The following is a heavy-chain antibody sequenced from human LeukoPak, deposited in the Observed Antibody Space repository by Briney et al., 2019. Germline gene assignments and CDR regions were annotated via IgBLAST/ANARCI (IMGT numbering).Heavy chain of an antibody. CDR1: GYTFTSYA. CDR2: INAGNGNT. J-gene: IGHJ3*02. Sequence: GASVKVSCKASGYTFTSYAMHWVRQAPGQRLEWMGWINAGNGNTKYSQKLQGRVTITRDTSASTAYMELSSLRSEDTAVYYCARAPREYQLLWSAFDIWGQGTMVTVSS. CDR3: ARAPREYQLLWSAFDI. D-gene: IGHD2-2*01. V-gene: IGHV1-3*01.